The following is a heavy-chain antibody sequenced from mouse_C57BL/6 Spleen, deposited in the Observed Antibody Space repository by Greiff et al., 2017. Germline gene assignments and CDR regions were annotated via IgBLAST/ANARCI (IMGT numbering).Heavy chain of an antibody. Sequence: VKLQESGPELVKPGASVKLSCKASGYTFTSYDINWVKQRPGQGLEWIGWIYPRDGSTKYNEKFKGKATLTVDTSSSTAYMELHSLTSEDSAVYFCARSGYYGSEAMDYWGQGTSVTVSS. V-gene: IGHV1-85*01. D-gene: IGHD1-1*01. CDR2: IYPRDGST. J-gene: IGHJ4*01. CDR3: ARSGYYGSEAMDY. CDR1: GYTFTSYD.